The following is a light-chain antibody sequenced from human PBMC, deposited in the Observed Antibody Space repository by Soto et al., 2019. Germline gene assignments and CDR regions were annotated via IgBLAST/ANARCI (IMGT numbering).Light chain of an antibody. V-gene: IGLV2-14*01. CDR1: SSDVGDYNY. CDR2: DVS. J-gene: IGLJ1*01. Sequence: QSVLTQPASVSGSPGQSITISCTGTSSDVGDYNYVSWYQQHPGKAPKLMIFDVSNRPSGVSNRFSGSKSGNTASLTISGLQAEDEAEYYCRSYTSSSTYVVGTGTKVTGL. CDR3: RSYTSSSTYV.